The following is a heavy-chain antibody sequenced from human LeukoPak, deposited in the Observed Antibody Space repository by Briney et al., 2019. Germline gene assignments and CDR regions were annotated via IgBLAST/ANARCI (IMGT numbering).Heavy chain of an antibody. V-gene: IGHV1-2*02. CDR1: GYTFTDFY. CDR2: INPNSGDT. D-gene: IGHD6-19*01. CDR3: ARGGIIVVAGPALALDY. Sequence: ASVKVSCKTSGYTFTDFYMHWVRQAPGQGLEWMGWINPNSGDTNYVQNFQGRLTMTSDASISTAYMQLSSLRSDDTALYYCARGGIIVVAGPALALDYWGQGTLVTVSS. J-gene: IGHJ4*02.